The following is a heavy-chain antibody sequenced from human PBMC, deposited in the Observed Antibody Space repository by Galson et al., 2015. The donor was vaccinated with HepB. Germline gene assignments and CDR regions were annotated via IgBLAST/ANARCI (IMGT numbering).Heavy chain of an antibody. CDR3: AHRGTITIFGMVIIGGFDP. J-gene: IGHJ5*02. CDR1: GFSLSTSGVG. CDR2: IYWDDDK. Sequence: PALVKPTQTLTLTCTFSGFSLSTSGVGVGWIRQPPGKALEWLALIYWDDDKRYSPSLKSRLTITKDTSKNQVVLTMTNMDPVDTATYYCAHRGTITIFGMVIIGGFDPWGQGTLVTVSS. V-gene: IGHV2-5*02. D-gene: IGHD3-3*01.